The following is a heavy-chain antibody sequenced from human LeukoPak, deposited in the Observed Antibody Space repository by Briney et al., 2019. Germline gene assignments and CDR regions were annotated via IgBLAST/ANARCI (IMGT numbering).Heavy chain of an antibody. V-gene: IGHV3-30-3*01. CDR2: ISYDGNKK. D-gene: IGHD3-10*01. CDR1: GFTFSNYA. J-gene: IGHJ4*02. Sequence: GGSLRLSCAASGFTFSNYALHWVRQAPGKGLEWVAVISYDGNKKNYADSVKGRFTISRDNSKNTLWLQMNSLRVEDTAVYYCARDLLPYGSGSYLIGDYWAQGTLVTVSS. CDR3: ARDLLPYGSGSYLIGDY.